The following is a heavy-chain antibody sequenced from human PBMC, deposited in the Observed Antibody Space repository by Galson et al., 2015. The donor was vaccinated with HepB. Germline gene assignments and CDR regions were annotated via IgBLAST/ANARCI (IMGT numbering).Heavy chain of an antibody. CDR3: AREGVDLDSGGWLYYFDY. Sequence: SLRLSCAASGFSFSSYWMTWVRQAPGKGLEWVANMKQDGSEKYYVDSVKGRLTISRDNAKNSLYLQMNSLTVEDTAVYYCAREGVDLDSGGWLYYFDYWGQGTLVTVSS. D-gene: IGHD6-19*01. CDR2: MKQDGSEK. V-gene: IGHV3-7*03. J-gene: IGHJ4*02. CDR1: GFSFSSYW.